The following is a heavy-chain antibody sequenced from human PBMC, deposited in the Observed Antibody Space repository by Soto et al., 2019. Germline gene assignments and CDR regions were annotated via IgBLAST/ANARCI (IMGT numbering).Heavy chain of an antibody. V-gene: IGHV4-34*01. J-gene: IGHJ4*02. CDR3: ARGYSSSWYPFDY. Sequence: QVQLQQWGAGLLKPSETLSLTCAVYGGSFSGYYWSWIRQPPGKGLEWIGEINHSGSTNYNPSLKSLVTISVDTSKNQFSLKVSSVTAADTAVYYCARGYSSSWYPFDYWGQGTLVTVSS. D-gene: IGHD6-13*01. CDR2: INHSGST. CDR1: GGSFSGYY.